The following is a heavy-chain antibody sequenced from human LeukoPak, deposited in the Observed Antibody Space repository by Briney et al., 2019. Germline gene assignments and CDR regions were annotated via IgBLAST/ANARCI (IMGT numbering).Heavy chain of an antibody. CDR1: GFIGGDGY. J-gene: IGHJ4*02. CDR2: IYRGGGT. V-gene: IGHV3-66*01. CDR3: AGASSNGVAIDATSFDL. D-gene: IGHD2-15*01. Sequence: GGSLRLSCAVSGFIGGDGYKNWVRQAPGPGMEWLSVIYRGGGTYYADSVKGRFFISRDSSKNTWHLQLNSLRGEDTAVYYCAGASSNGVAIDATSFDLWGQGTRVIVSS.